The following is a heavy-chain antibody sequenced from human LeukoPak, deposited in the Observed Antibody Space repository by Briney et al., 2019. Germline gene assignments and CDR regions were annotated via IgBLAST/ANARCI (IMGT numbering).Heavy chain of an antibody. Sequence: GGSLRLSCAASGFTFSSYWMHWVRHAPGKGLVWVSRIYSDGNTTNYADSVKGLFTISRDNAKNTLYLQMNSLRAEDTAVYYCARDQGSTSRGIDYWGQGTLVTVSS. J-gene: IGHJ4*02. CDR1: GFTFSSYW. CDR3: ARDQGSTSRGIDY. CDR2: IYSDGNTT. D-gene: IGHD2-2*01. V-gene: IGHV3-74*01.